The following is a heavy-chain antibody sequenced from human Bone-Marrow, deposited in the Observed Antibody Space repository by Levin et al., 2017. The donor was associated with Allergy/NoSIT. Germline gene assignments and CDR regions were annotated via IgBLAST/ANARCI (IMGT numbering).Heavy chain of an antibody. D-gene: IGHD3-16*02. Sequence: PSETLSLTCTVSGGSISSYYWSWIRQPPGKGLEWIGYIYYSGSTNYNPSLKSRVTISVDTSKNQFSLKLSSVTAADTAVYYCARAYRGSYPFHYWGQGTLVTVSS. V-gene: IGHV4-59*01. J-gene: IGHJ4*02. CDR1: GGSISSYY. CDR3: ARAYRGSYPFHY. CDR2: IYYSGST.